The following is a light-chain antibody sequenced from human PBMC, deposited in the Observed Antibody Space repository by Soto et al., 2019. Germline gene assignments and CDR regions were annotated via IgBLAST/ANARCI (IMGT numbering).Light chain of an antibody. V-gene: IGKV1-5*01. J-gene: IGKJ1*01. CDR1: QSFSSF. Sequence: DIQMTQSPSTLSVSVGDSVTITCRASQSFSSFLAWYQQKPGKAPKVLIYDASTLENGVPSRFSGSGSGTEFTLTISSLQPDDFATYYCQQYNSYSPRTFGQGTKVDIK. CDR2: DAS. CDR3: QQYNSYSPRT.